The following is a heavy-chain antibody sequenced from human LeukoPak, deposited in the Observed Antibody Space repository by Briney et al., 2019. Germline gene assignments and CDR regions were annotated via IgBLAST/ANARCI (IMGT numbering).Heavy chain of an antibody. V-gene: IGHV1-2*02. D-gene: IGHD5-24*01. CDR3: ARTYGYITSYYFDY. CDR1: GYTFTGYY. CDR2: INPNSGGT. Sequence: ASVKVSCKASGYTFTGYYMHWVRQAPRQGLEWMGWINPNSGGTNYAQKFQGRVTMTRDTSISTAYMELSRLRSDDTAVYYCARTYGYITSYYFDYWGQGTLVTVSS. J-gene: IGHJ4*02.